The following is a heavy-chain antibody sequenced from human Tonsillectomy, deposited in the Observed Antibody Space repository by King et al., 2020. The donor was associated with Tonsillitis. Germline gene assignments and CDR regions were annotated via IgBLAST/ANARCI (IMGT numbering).Heavy chain of an antibody. CDR3: AKDLGSNYDFWSGFSGFDY. D-gene: IGHD3-3*01. CDR2: ISWNSGSI. CDR1: GFTFDDYA. Sequence: VQLVESGGGLVQPGRSLRLSCAASGFTFDDYAMHWVRQAPGKGLEWVSGISWNSGSIGYADSVKGRFTISRDNAKNSLYLQMNSLRAEDTALYYCAKDLGSNYDFWSGFSGFDYWGQGTLVTVSS. J-gene: IGHJ4*02. V-gene: IGHV3-9*01.